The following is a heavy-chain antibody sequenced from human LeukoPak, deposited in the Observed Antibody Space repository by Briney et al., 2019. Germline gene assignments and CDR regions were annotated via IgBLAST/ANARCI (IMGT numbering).Heavy chain of an antibody. D-gene: IGHD2-2*01. J-gene: IGHJ5*02. CDR2: ISGSGGST. V-gene: IGHV3-23*01. CDR1: GFTFSSYG. CDR3: TTEPPMDFFVVLPA. Sequence: GGSLRLSCAASGFTFSSYGMSWVRQAPGKGLEWVSAISGSGGSTYYADSAKGRFTISRDNSKNTLYLQMNSLKTEDTAVYYCTTEPPMDFFVVLPAWGQGTLVTVSS.